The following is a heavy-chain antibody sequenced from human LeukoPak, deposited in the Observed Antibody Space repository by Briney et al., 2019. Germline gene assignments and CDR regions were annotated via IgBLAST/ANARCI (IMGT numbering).Heavy chain of an antibody. J-gene: IGHJ5*02. V-gene: IGHV1-24*01. CDR3: ATDLDYGGNHP. CDR2: FDPEDGET. D-gene: IGHD4-23*01. Sequence: ASVKVSCKVSGYTLTELSMHWARQAPGKGLEWMGGFDPEDGETIYAQKFQGRVTMTKDTSTDTAYMELSSLRSEDTAVYYCATDLDYGGNHPWGQGTLVTVSS. CDR1: GYTLTELS.